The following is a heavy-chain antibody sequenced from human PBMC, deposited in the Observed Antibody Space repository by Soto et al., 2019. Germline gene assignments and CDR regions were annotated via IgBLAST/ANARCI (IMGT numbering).Heavy chain of an antibody. CDR1: GFSLSTDGVG. Sequence: QITLKESGPTLMSPTQTLTLTCSFSGFSLSTDGVGIGWIRQPPGKGLEWLALIFWDGDRRHNPSLKSRLTITTDTSKTQVVLTMTNMDPVDTATYYCAHSLGRASCGGGNCYFFDFWGQGTPVTVSS. J-gene: IGHJ4*02. V-gene: IGHV2-5*02. D-gene: IGHD2-21*01. CDR3: AHSLGRASCGGGNCYFFDF. CDR2: IFWDGDR.